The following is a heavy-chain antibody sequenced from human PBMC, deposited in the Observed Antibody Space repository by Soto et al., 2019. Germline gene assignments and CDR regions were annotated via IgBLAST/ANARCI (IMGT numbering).Heavy chain of an antibody. V-gene: IGHV3-53*01. CDR3: ARDLAAGTIPFDI. D-gene: IGHD6-19*01. CDR1: GFTVSSNF. J-gene: IGHJ3*02. Sequence: PGGSLRLSCAASGFTVSSNFMRWVRQAPGKGLEWVSVIYSGGNTCYADSVKGRFTISRDNSKNTLCLQMNSLRAEDTAVYYCARDLAAGTIPFDIWGQGTLVTVSS. CDR2: IYSGGNT.